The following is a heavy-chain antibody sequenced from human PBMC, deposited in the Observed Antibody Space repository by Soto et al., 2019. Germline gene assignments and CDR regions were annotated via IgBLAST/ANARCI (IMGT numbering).Heavy chain of an antibody. J-gene: IGHJ6*02. V-gene: IGHV1-2*02. CDR2: INPNSGGT. D-gene: IGHD3-10*01. Sequence: ASVKVSCKASEYTFTGYYMHWVRQAPGQGLEWMGWINPNSGGTNYAQKFQGRVTMTRDTSISTAYMELSRLRSDDTAMYYCARVLRNYYYGMDVWGQGTTVTVSS. CDR1: EYTFTGYY. CDR3: ARVLRNYYYGMDV.